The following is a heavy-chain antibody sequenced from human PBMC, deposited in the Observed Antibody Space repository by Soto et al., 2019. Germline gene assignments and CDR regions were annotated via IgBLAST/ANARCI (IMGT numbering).Heavy chain of an antibody. D-gene: IGHD6-13*01. V-gene: IGHV4-59*01. Sequence: PSETLCLTCTVSCGSISSYYWSWIRQPPGKGLEWIGYISYGGSTNYNPSLKSRVTISVDTSKNQFSLNLSSVTSADTAVYYCAREFTSSWSWFDPWGQGTLVTVSS. CDR1: CGSISSYY. J-gene: IGHJ5*02. CDR3: AREFTSSWSWFDP. CDR2: ISYGGST.